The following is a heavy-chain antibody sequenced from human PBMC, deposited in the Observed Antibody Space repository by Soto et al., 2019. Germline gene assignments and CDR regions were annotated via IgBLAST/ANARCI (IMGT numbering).Heavy chain of an antibody. CDR3: AKSDIVVVPAAMTSYFDY. D-gene: IGHD2-2*01. CDR2: ISGSGGST. J-gene: IGHJ4*02. CDR1: GFTFSSYA. Sequence: GGSLRLSCAASGFTFSSYAMSWVRQAPGKGLEWVSAISGSGGSTYYADSVKGRFTISRDNSKNTLYLQMNSLRAEDTAVYYCAKSDIVVVPAAMTSYFDYWGQGTLVTVSS. V-gene: IGHV3-23*01.